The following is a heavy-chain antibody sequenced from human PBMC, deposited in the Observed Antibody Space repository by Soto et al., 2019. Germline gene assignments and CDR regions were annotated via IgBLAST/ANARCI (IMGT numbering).Heavy chain of an antibody. CDR2: TVVGSGNT. CDR1: GFTFTSSA. CDR3: ANDLTLFAYYYDSSVYHPANKFDY. V-gene: IGHV1-58*01. D-gene: IGHD3-22*01. Sequence: ASVKVSCKASGFTFTSSAVQWVRQARGQRLEWIGWTVVGSGNTNYAQKFQERVTITRDMSTSTAYMELSSLKPEDTAVYYCANDLTLFAYYYDSSVYHPANKFDYWGQGTLVTVSS. J-gene: IGHJ4*02.